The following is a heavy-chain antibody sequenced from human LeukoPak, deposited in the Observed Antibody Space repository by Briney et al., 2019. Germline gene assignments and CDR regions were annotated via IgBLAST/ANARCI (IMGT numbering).Heavy chain of an antibody. D-gene: IGHD1-26*01. CDR1: GFTFSSYG. CDR2: ISDDGSNK. CDR3: AKALFSGSYARNYFDY. V-gene: IGHV3-30*18. J-gene: IGHJ4*02. Sequence: PGGSLRLSCAASGFTFSSYGMHWVRQAPGKGLEWVAVISDDGSNKYYADSVKGRFTISRDNSKNTLYLQMNSLRAEDTAVYYCAKALFSGSYARNYFDYWGQGTLVAVSS.